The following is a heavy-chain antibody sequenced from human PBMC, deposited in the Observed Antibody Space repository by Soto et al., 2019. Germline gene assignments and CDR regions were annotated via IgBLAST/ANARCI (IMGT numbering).Heavy chain of an antibody. J-gene: IGHJ3*02. CDR2: IFYSGST. CDR3: ARHSFGELFYAFHM. Sequence: QSQLQESGPGLVKPSESLSLSCSVSGDSITRTNDYWAWIRQPPGKGLEWIGSIFYSGSTFYSPSLKSRVIMSVDTSKNQFSLKLSSVTVADMAVYYCARHSFGELFYAFHMWGQGTMVIVSS. V-gene: IGHV4-39*01. CDR1: GDSITRTNDY. D-gene: IGHD3-10*01.